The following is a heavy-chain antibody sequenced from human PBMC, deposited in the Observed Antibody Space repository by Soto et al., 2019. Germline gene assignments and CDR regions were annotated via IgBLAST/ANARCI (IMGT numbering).Heavy chain of an antibody. Sequence: PSETLSLTCTVSGGSLSSSSYYWGGIRQPPGKGLEWIGSIYYSGSTYYNPSLKSRVTISVDTSKNQFSLKLSSVTAADTAVYYCARNDYGDYYDYFDYWGQGTLVTVSS. CDR3: ARNDYGDYYDYFDY. J-gene: IGHJ4*02. CDR2: IYYSGST. V-gene: IGHV4-39*01. D-gene: IGHD4-17*01. CDR1: GGSLSSSSYY.